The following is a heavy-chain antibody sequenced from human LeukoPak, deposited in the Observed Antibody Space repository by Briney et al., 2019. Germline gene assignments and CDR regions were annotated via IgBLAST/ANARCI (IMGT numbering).Heavy chain of an antibody. V-gene: IGHV3-49*04. CDR3: TKSWAIFTS. CDR1: GFTFGDYA. J-gene: IGHJ4*02. Sequence: PGGSLRLSCTTSGFTFGDYAMTWVRQAPGKGLEWVGLIRSKANGGTAEYAASVKGRFAILRDDSKSTAYLQMNSLKTEDTAVYYCTKSWAIFTSWGQGTLVTVSS. CDR2: IRSKANGGTA. D-gene: IGHD3-9*01.